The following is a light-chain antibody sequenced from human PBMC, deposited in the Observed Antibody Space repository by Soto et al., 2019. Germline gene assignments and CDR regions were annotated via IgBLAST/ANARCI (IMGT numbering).Light chain of an antibody. CDR2: SAS. CDR3: HQYATSPYS. J-gene: IGKJ2*03. V-gene: IGKV3-20*01. Sequence: IVLTQSPGTVSLSPGERVTLACMASQSFGSSSRYLAWYQQKPGQAPRLLIYSASSRPTGIPDRFRGSGSGTDFTLTITRLEPEDFAVYYCHQYATSPYSFGQGTRLEI. CDR1: QSFGSSSRY.